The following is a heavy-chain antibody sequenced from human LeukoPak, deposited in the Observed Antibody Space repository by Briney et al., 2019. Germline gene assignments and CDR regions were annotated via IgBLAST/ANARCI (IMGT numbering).Heavy chain of an antibody. V-gene: IGHV4-61*02. J-gene: IGHJ4*01. CDR3: ARAPGTTFDY. Sequence: SETLSLTCTVSGGSISTTNYYWNWIRQPAGKGLEWIGRLYPSGTTNYNPSLKSRVTMSVDTSKNQFSLKLTSVTAADTAVYYCARAPGTTFDYWGHGNMVTVSS. CDR2: LYPSGTT. CDR1: GGSISTTNYY. D-gene: IGHD4-17*01.